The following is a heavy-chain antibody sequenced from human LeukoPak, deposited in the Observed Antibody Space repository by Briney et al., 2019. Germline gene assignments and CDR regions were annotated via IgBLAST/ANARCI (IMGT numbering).Heavy chain of an antibody. CDR2: IHPNSGGT. Sequence: GASVKVSCKASGYTFTGYYMHWVRQAPGQGLEWMGWIHPNSGGTNYAQKFQGRVTMTRDTSISTAYMELSRLRSDDTAVYYCARGTGYSSGWYGDYWGQGTLVTVSS. V-gene: IGHV1-2*02. J-gene: IGHJ4*02. CDR3: ARGTGYSSGWYGDY. D-gene: IGHD6-19*01. CDR1: GYTFTGYY.